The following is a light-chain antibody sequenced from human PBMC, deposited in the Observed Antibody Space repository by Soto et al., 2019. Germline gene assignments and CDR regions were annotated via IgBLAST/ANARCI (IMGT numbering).Light chain of an antibody. V-gene: IGKV3-20*01. Sequence: EIVLTQSPGTLSLSTGERATHSCRASQSVSSSYLAWYQQKPGQAPRLLIYGASSRATGIPDRFSGSGSGTDFTLTISRLEPEDFAVFFCQQYGTSEIIFGQGTKVDI. CDR3: QQYGTSEII. CDR2: GAS. CDR1: QSVSSSY. J-gene: IGKJ1*01.